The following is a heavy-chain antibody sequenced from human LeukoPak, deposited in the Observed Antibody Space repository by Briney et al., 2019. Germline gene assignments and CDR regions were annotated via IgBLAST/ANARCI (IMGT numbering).Heavy chain of an antibody. D-gene: IGHD5-24*01. J-gene: IGHJ3*01. Sequence: GESLKISCKGSGYSFTSYWIGWVRQMPGKGLEWMGIIYPGDSDTRYSPSFQGQVTISADKSISAAYLQWSSLKASDTAMYYCARPQIVAPDVDLAADDNFDVWGQGTMVIVSS. V-gene: IGHV5-51*01. CDR3: ARPQIVAPDVDLAADDNFDV. CDR1: GYSFTSYW. CDR2: IYPGDSDT.